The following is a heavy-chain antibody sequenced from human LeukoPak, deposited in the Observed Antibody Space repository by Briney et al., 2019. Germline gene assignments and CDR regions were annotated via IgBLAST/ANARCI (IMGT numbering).Heavy chain of an antibody. CDR2: ISSSGSII. CDR1: GFTFSSYK. V-gene: IGHV3-48*03. Sequence: PGGSLRLSCVPSGFTFSSYKMNWVRQAPGKGLEWVSYISSSGSIIYYADSVKGRFTISRDNAKNSLYLQMNSLRAEDTAVYYCSNHQIKRYSSLWGQGTLVTVSS. D-gene: IGHD6-19*01. J-gene: IGHJ4*02. CDR3: SNHQIKRYSSL.